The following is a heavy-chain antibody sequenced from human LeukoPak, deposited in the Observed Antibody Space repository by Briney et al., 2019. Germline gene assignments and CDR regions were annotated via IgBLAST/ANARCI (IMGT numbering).Heavy chain of an antibody. V-gene: IGHV1-69*01. CDR2: IIPIFGTA. D-gene: IGHD2-15*01. CDR3: ARVYCSGGGCYDY. J-gene: IGHJ4*02. Sequence: SVKVSCKASGGTFSSYAISWVRQAPGQGLEWMGGIIPIFGTANYAQKFQGRVTITADESTSTAYMELSSLRSEDTAVYYCARVYCSGGGCYDYWGQGTLVTVSS. CDR1: GGTFSSYA.